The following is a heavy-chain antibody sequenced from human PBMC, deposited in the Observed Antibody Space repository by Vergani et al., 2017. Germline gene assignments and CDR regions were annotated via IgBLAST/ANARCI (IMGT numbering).Heavy chain of an antibody. Sequence: EVQLVESGGGLVKPGGSLRLSCAASGFTFSNAWMSWVRQAPGKGLEWVGRIKSKTDGGTTDYAAPVKGRFTISRDNSKNTLYLQMNSLRAEDTAVYYCARGQDYGDYDVSPFDYWGQGTLVTVSS. CDR3: ARGQDYGDYDVSPFDY. D-gene: IGHD4-17*01. J-gene: IGHJ4*02. V-gene: IGHV3-15*01. CDR2: IKSKTDGGTT. CDR1: GFTFSNAW.